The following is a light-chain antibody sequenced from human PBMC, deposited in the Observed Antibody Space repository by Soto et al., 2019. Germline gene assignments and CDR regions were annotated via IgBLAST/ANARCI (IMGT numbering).Light chain of an antibody. CDR1: QSVSSSY. Sequence: EIVLTQSPGTLSLSPGERATLSCRASQSVSSSYLAWYQQKPGQAPRLVIHGSSTRASGIPDRFSGSGSGTDFTLTTSRLEPEDLAVYYCQQYGTSPMYSFGQGTKLEIK. J-gene: IGKJ2*01. CDR2: GSS. V-gene: IGKV3-20*01. CDR3: QQYGTSPMYS.